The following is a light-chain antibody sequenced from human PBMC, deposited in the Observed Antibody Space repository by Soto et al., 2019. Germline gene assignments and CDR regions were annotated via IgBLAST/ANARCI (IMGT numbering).Light chain of an antibody. CDR1: SSNIGAGYD. CDR2: GNS. CDR3: QSYDSSLSASRV. V-gene: IGLV1-40*01. J-gene: IGLJ2*01. Sequence: QSLLTQPPSVSGAPGQRVTISCTGSSSNIGAGYDVHWYQQLPGTAPKLLIYGNSNRPSGVPDRFSGSKSGTSASLAITGLQAEDEADYYCQSYDSSLSASRVFGGGTQLTVL.